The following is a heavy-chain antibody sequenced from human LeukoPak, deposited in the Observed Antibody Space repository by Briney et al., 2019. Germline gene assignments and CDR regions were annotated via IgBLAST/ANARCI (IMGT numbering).Heavy chain of an antibody. CDR2: ISYDGSNK. Sequence: GGSLRLSCAASGFTFSSYAMHWVRQAPGKGPEWVAVISYDGSNKYYADSVKGRFTISRDNSKNTLYLQMNSLRAEDTAVYYCAKDVYYYDSSGYYGLPSAFDIWGQGTMVTASS. V-gene: IGHV3-30*04. D-gene: IGHD3-22*01. J-gene: IGHJ3*02. CDR1: GFTFSSYA. CDR3: AKDVYYYDSSGYYGLPSAFDI.